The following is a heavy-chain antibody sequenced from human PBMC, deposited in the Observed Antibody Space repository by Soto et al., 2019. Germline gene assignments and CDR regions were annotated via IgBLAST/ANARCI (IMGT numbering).Heavy chain of an antibody. CDR2: IYYSGST. J-gene: IGHJ6*02. V-gene: IGHV4-39*01. CDR3: ARLTTGYYGMDV. Sequence: SETLSLTCTVSGGSISSSSYYWGWIRQPPGKGLEWIGSIYYSGSTYYNPSLKSRVTISVDTSKNQFSLKLSSVTAADTAVYYCARLTTGYYGMDVWGQGTTVTVSS. CDR1: GGSISSSSYY. D-gene: IGHD4-17*01.